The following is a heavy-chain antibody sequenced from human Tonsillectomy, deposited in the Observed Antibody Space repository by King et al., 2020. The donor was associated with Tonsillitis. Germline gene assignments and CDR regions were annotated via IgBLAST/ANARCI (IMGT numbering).Heavy chain of an antibody. CDR3: ARGLGRPFDY. Sequence: LVESGGGLVQPGGSLSLSCAASGFTFSDHYMDWVRQAPGKGLEWVGRTRNKANSYTTEYAASVKGRFTISRDDSKNSLYLQMNSLKTEDTAVYYCARGLGRPFDYWGQGTLVTVSS. V-gene: IGHV3-72*01. CDR1: GFTFSDHY. J-gene: IGHJ4*02. CDR2: TRNKANSYTT.